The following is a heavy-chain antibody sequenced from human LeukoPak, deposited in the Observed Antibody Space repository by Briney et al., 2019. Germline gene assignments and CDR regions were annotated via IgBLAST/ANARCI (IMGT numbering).Heavy chain of an antibody. J-gene: IGHJ4*02. CDR1: GFTFSSYW. V-gene: IGHV3-23*01. CDR3: AKDEHFMIVAFFDY. Sequence: PGGSLRLSCVVSGFTFSSYWMSWVRQAPGKGLEWVSAISGSGGSTYYADSVKGRFTISRDNSKNTLYLQMNSLRAEDTAVYYCAKDEHFMIVAFFDYWGQGTLVTVSS. CDR2: ISGSGGST. D-gene: IGHD3-22*01.